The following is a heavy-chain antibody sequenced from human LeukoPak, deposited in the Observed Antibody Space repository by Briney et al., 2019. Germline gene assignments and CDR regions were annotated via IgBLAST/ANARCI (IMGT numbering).Heavy chain of an antibody. V-gene: IGHV4-30-2*01. J-gene: IGHJ6*02. D-gene: IGHD2-15*01. CDR3: ARVERIYYYGMDV. CDR2: IYHSGST. CDR1: GGSISSGGYS. Sequence: SETLSLTCAVSGGSISSGGYSWSWIQQPPGKGLEWIGYIYHSGSTYYNPSLKSRVTISVDTSKNQFSLKLSSVTAADTAVYYCARVERIYYYGMDVWGQGTTVTVSS.